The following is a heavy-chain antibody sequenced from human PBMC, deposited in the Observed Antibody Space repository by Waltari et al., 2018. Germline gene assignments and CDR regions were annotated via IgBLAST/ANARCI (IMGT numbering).Heavy chain of an antibody. CDR3: ARGVTMVRGVLSRYYYYGMDV. V-gene: IGHV4-61*01. CDR2: ISYSGST. CDR1: GGSVSSGSYY. D-gene: IGHD3-10*01. J-gene: IGHJ6*02. Sequence: QVQLQESGPGLVKPSETLSLTCTVSGGSVSSGSYYWSWIRQPPGKGLEWIGYISYSGSTNYTPSLKSRVTISVDTSKNQFSLKLSSVTAADTAVYYCARGVTMVRGVLSRYYYYGMDVWGQGTTVTVSS.